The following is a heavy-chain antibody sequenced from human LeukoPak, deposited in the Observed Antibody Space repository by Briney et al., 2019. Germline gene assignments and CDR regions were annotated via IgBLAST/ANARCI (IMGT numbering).Heavy chain of an antibody. CDR3: ARDRRWPQTIFDY. J-gene: IGHJ4*02. Sequence: PSETLSLTCTVSGGSISSGGYYWSWIRQHPGKGLEWIGYIYYSGSTYYNPSLKSRVTISVDTSKNQFSLKLSSVTAVDTAVYYCARDRRWPQTIFDYWGQGTLVTVSS. D-gene: IGHD4-23*01. CDR1: GGSISSGGYY. CDR2: IYYSGST. V-gene: IGHV4-31*03.